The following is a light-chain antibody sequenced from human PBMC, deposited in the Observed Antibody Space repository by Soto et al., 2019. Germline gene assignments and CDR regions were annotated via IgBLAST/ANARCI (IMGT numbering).Light chain of an antibody. J-gene: IGLJ1*01. V-gene: IGLV2-8*01. Sequence: QSALTQPASVSGSLGQSITISCTGTSSDVGGYNYVSWYQQHPGKAPKLMIYEVSKRPSGVPDRFSGSKSGNTASLTVSGLQPEDEADYYCSSYAGSNKSVFGTGTKLTVL. CDR3: SSYAGSNKSV. CDR2: EVS. CDR1: SSDVGGYNY.